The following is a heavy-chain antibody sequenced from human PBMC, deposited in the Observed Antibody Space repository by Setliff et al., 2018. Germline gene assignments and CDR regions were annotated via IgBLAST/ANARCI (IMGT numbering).Heavy chain of an antibody. J-gene: IGHJ4*02. CDR2: ISPYNGNT. Sequence: GASVKVSCKTSGYNFITFGVSWVRQAPGQRLEWMGWISPYNGNTNYAQRFQGRVTMTSDTSTTTVYMELTSLKSDDTAMYYCVRGPGPSVVVAMPFDRWGQGTLVTVPS. V-gene: IGHV1-18*01. CDR1: GYNFITFG. D-gene: IGHD5-12*01. CDR3: VRGPGPSVVVAMPFDR.